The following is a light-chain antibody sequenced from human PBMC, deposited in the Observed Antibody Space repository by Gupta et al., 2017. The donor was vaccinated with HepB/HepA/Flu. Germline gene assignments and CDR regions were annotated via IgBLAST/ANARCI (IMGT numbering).Light chain of an antibody. Sequence: LQFTQSSSSLSASVGDRVTITCQASQDISNYLNWYQQKPGKAPKLLIYDASNLETGVPSRFSGSGSGTDFTFTISSLQPEDIATYYCQQYDNLPYTFGQGTKLEIK. CDR2: DAS. CDR1: QDISNY. J-gene: IGKJ2*01. V-gene: IGKV1-33*01. CDR3: QQYDNLPYT.